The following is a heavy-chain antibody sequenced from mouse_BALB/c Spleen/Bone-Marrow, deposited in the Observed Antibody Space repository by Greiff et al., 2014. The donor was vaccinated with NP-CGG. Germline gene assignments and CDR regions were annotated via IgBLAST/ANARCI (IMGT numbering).Heavy chain of an antibody. Sequence: DVQLQESGAELVRSGASVRLSCTASGFNIKDYYMHWVKQRPEQGLEWIGWIDPENGDTEYAPKFQGKATMTADTSSNTAYLQLSSLTSVDTAVYYCNGNYYAMDYWGQGTSVTVSS. CDR3: NGNYYAMDY. D-gene: IGHD2-1*01. CDR2: IDPENGDT. J-gene: IGHJ4*01. V-gene: IGHV14-4*02. CDR1: GFNIKDYY.